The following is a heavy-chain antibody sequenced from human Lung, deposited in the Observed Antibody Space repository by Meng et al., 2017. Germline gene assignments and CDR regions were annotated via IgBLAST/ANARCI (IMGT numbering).Heavy chain of an antibody. D-gene: IGHD6-13*01. Sequence: QVQLVESGGGVVQPGSSLRLSCVASGFTFSSYGMHWVRQAPGKGLEWVAVIWYDGSNKYYADSVKGRFTISRDNSKNTLYLQMNSLRAEDTAVYYCARGRYSSSSAVVDYWGQGTLVTVSS. CDR2: IWYDGSNK. J-gene: IGHJ4*02. CDR1: GFTFSSYG. CDR3: ARGRYSSSSAVVDY. V-gene: IGHV3-33*01.